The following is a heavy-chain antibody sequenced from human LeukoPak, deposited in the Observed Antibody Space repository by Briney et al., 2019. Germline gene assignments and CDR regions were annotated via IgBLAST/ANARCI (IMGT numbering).Heavy chain of an antibody. CDR3: AKDLMDYDILTGYYDY. D-gene: IGHD3-9*01. CDR1: GSTFSSYG. J-gene: IGHJ4*02. V-gene: IGHV3-33*06. Sequence: PGGSLRLSCAASGSTFSSYGMHWVRQAPGKGLEWVAVIWYDGSNKYYADSVKGRFTISRDNSKNTLYLQMNSLRAEDTAVYYCAKDLMDYDILTGYYDYWGQGTLVTVSS. CDR2: IWYDGSNK.